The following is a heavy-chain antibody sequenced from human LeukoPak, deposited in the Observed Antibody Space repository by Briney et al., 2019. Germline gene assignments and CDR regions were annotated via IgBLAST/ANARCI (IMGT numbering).Heavy chain of an antibody. Sequence: SETLSLTCTVSGGSISSSSYYWGWIRQPPGKGLEWIGSIYYSGSTYYNPSLKSRVTISVDTSKNQFSPKLSSVTAAETAVYYCAREGRYRYGYNEYHSYMDIWGKGTTVTVSS. CDR1: GGSISSSSYY. J-gene: IGHJ6*03. CDR3: AREGRYRYGYNEYHSYMDI. D-gene: IGHD5-24*01. V-gene: IGHV4-39*07. CDR2: IYYSGST.